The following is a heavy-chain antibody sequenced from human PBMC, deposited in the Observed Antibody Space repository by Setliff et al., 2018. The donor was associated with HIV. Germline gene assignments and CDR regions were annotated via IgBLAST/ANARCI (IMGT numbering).Heavy chain of an antibody. CDR2: IIPIFGTA. V-gene: IGHV1-69*06. CDR1: GGTFSSYA. J-gene: IGHJ6*03. Sequence: PRASVKVSCKASGGTFSSYAISWVRQAPGQGLEWMGRIIPIFGTANYAQKFQGRVTITADKSTSTAYMELSSLRSEDTAVYYCARNPQPTGTPDYYYYYYMDVWGKGTTVTVSS. D-gene: IGHD1-1*01. CDR3: ARNPQPTGTPDYYYYYYMDV.